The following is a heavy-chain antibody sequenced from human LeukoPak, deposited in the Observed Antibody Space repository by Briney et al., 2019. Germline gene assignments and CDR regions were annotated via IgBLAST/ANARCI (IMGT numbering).Heavy chain of an antibody. CDR1: GFTFSSYA. J-gene: IGHJ4*02. D-gene: IGHD3-10*01. V-gene: IGHV3-30*04. CDR2: ISYDGSNK. Sequence: GALRLSCAASGFTFSSYAMHWVRQAPGKGLEWVAVISYDGSNKYYADSVKGRFTISRDNSKNTVFLQMSSLRSDDTAVYYCARDSMDYGSGPPGYWGQGTLVSVSS. CDR3: ARDSMDYGSGPPGY.